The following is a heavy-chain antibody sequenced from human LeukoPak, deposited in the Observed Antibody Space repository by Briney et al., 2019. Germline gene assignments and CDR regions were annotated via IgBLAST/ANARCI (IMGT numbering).Heavy chain of an antibody. CDR3: AKAAPGSGDY. V-gene: IGHV3-23*01. CDR1: GFTFTSYD. Sequence: GGSLRLSCAASGFTFTSYDMSWVRQAPGKGLEWVSAISGSGGRTYYADSVKGRFIISRDNSRNTLFLQTSSLRAEDTAVYYCAKAAPGSGDYWGQGTLVTVSS. J-gene: IGHJ4*02. D-gene: IGHD3-10*01. CDR2: ISGSGGRT.